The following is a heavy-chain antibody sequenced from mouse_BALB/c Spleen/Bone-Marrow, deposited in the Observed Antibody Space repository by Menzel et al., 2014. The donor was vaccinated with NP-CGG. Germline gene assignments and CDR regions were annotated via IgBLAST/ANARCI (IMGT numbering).Heavy chain of an antibody. CDR3: TREKVGDFDY. J-gene: IGHJ2*01. CDR1: GFTFTDYE. V-gene: IGHV1-15*01. Sequence: VKVVESGAELVRPGASVKLSCKALGFTFTDYEMHWVKQTPVHGLEWIGTIHPGSGGTAYNQKFKGKATLTAGKSSSTAYMELSSLTSEDSAVYYCTREKVGDFDYWGQGTTLTVSS. CDR2: IHPGSGGT.